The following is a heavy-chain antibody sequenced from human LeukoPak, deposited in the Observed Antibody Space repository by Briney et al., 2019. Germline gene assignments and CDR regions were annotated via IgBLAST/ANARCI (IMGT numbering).Heavy chain of an antibody. Sequence: PSETLSLTCAVYGGSFSGYYWSWIRQPPGRGLEWIGELNHSGSTNYNPSLKSRVTISVDTSKNQFSLKLSSVTAADTAVYYCARGLRTRSGYGLDPWGQGTLVTVSS. CDR3: ARGLRTRSGYGLDP. V-gene: IGHV4-34*01. J-gene: IGHJ4*02. D-gene: IGHD5-12*01. CDR1: GGSFSGYY. CDR2: LNHSGST.